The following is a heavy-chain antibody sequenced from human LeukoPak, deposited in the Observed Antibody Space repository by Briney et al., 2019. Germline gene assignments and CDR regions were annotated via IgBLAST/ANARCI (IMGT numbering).Heavy chain of an antibody. Sequence: ASVKVSCKASGYTFTSYDINWVRQATGQGLEWMGWMNPNSGNTGYAQKLQGRVTMTTDTSTSTAYMELRSLRSDDTAVYYCARGYYYDSSGVADYWGQGTLVTVSS. V-gene: IGHV1-8*01. CDR1: GYTFTSYD. CDR3: ARGYYYDSSGVADY. D-gene: IGHD3-22*01. CDR2: MNPNSGNT. J-gene: IGHJ4*02.